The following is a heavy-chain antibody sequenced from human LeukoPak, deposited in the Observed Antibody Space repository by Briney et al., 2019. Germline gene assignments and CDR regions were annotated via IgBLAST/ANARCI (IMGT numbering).Heavy chain of an antibody. V-gene: IGHV3-21*01. J-gene: IGHJ4*02. Sequence: GGSLRLSCAASGFTFSSYSMNWVRQAPGKGLEWVSSISSSSSYIYYADSVRGRFTISRDNAKNSLYLQMNSMRAEDTAVYYCARIITYYYDSSGYYSYFDYWGQGTLVTVSS. CDR2: ISSSSSYI. CDR3: ARIITYYYDSSGYYSYFDY. CDR1: GFTFSSYS. D-gene: IGHD3-22*01.